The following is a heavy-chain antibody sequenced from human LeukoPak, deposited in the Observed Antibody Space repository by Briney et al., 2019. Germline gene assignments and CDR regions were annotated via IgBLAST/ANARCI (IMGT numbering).Heavy chain of an antibody. CDR1: GFTFSSYW. V-gene: IGHV3-74*01. CDR2: INSDGSST. Sequence: GGSLRLSCAASGFTFSSYWMHWVRHAPGKGLVWVSRINSDGSSTTYADSVKGRFTISGDNAKNTLYLQMNSLRVEDTAVYYCVREGRVSGYDFDCWGQGNLVTVSS. CDR3: VREGRVSGYDFDC. J-gene: IGHJ4*02. D-gene: IGHD5-12*01.